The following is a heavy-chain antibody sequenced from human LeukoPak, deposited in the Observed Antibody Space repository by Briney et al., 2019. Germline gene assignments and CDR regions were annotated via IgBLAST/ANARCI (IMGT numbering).Heavy chain of an antibody. CDR2: INSDGSST. V-gene: IGHV3-74*01. CDR3: ARGRSSGWYGGAFDI. J-gene: IGHJ3*02. Sequence: PGGSLRLSCAASGFTFSSYWMHWVRQAPGKGLVWVSRINSDGSSTSYADSVKGRFTIPRDNAKNTLYLQMNSLRAEDTAVYYCARGRSSGWYGGAFDIWGQGTTVTVSS. CDR1: GFTFSSYW. D-gene: IGHD6-19*01.